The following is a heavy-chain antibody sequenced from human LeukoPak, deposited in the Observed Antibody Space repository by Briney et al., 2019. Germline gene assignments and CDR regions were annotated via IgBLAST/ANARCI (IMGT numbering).Heavy chain of an antibody. J-gene: IGHJ4*02. V-gene: IGHV4-39*01. CDR1: GGSISSSSHY. D-gene: IGHD6-13*01. Sequence: PSETLSLTCTVSGGSISSSSHYWGWIRQPPGKGLEWIGSIYYSGSTYYNPSLKSRVTISVDTSKNQFSLKLSSVTAADTAVYYCARRHIAAAGLDYWGQGTLLSV. CDR2: IYYSGST. CDR3: ARRHIAAAGLDY.